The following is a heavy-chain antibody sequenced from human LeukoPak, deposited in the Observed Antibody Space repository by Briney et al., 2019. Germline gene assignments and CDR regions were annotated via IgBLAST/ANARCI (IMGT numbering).Heavy chain of an antibody. J-gene: IGHJ4*02. CDR3: ARDSRGVIIWAPDY. V-gene: IGHV1-18*01. CDR2: ISAYNGNT. Sequence: ASVKVSCKASGYTFTSYGISWVLQAPGQGLEWMGWISAYNGNTNYAQKLQGRVTMTTDTSTSTAYMELRSLRSDDTAVYYCARDSRGVIIWAPDYWGQGTLVTVSS. D-gene: IGHD3-10*01. CDR1: GYTFTSYG.